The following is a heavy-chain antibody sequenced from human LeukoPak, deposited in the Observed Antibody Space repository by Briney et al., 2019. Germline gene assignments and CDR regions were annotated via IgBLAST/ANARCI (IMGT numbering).Heavy chain of an antibody. V-gene: IGHV1-2*02. CDR3: ARDGYCSGGTCPDLDY. Sequence: ASVKVSCKASGYTFTGYYLHWVRQAPGQGLEWMGWISPNSGGKNYAQKFQGRVTMTRDTSISTVYMELSRLRSDVTAVYYCARDGYCSGGTCPDLDYWGQGTLVTVSS. CDR1: GYTFTGYY. CDR2: ISPNSGGK. D-gene: IGHD2-15*01. J-gene: IGHJ4*02.